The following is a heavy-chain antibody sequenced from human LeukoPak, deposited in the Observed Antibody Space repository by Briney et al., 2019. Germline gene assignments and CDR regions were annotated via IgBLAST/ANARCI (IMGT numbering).Heavy chain of an antibody. CDR2: INPNSGGT. D-gene: IGHD6-6*01. J-gene: IGHJ5*02. CDR3: ARGLIAATNWFDP. CDR1: GYTFTGYY. Sequence: ASVKVSCKASGYTFTGYYMHWVRQATGQGLEWMGRINPNSGGTNYAQKFQGRVTMTRDTSISTAYMELSRLRSDDTAVYYCARGLIAATNWFDPWGQGTLVTVSS. V-gene: IGHV1-2*06.